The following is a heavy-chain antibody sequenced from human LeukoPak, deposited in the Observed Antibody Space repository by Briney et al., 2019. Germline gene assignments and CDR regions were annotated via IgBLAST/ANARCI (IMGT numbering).Heavy chain of an antibody. CDR2: ISADGSNK. Sequence: GGSLRLSCRTSGITFRSYGMHWVRQTPGKGLEWVAFISADGSNKYYTDSVKGRFTVSRDNSKNTLYLQMNSLRVEDTAVYYCSKGPRSSPLFYYMDVWGNGTTVIVSS. J-gene: IGHJ6*03. CDR1: GITFRSYG. V-gene: IGHV3-30*18. CDR3: SKGPRSSPLFYYMDV. D-gene: IGHD6-6*01.